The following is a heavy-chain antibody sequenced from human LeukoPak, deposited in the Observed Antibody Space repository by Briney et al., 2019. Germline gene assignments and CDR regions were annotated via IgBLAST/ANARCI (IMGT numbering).Heavy chain of an antibody. Sequence: PGGSLRLSCAASGFTFSSYGMHWVRQAPGKGLEWVAFIGYDGSNKYYADSVKGRFTISRDNSKNTLYLQMNSLRAEDTAVYYCAKDRGGYFDYWGQGTLVTVSS. CDR1: GFTFSSYG. V-gene: IGHV3-30*02. CDR3: AKDRGGYFDY. J-gene: IGHJ4*02. CDR2: IGYDGSNK. D-gene: IGHD3-10*01.